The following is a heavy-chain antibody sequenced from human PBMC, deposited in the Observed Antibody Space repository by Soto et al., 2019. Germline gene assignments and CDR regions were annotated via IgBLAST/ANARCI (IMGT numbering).Heavy chain of an antibody. CDR1: GFTFSRYA. CDR2: INHDSGTI. J-gene: IGHJ4*02. D-gene: IGHD5-12*01. V-gene: IGHV3-48*01. CDR3: VRDRGYTGSDFAY. Sequence: EVQLVESGGGLVQPGGSLRLSCAASGFTFSRYAMNWVRQAPGKGLEWVSYINHDSGTIYYADSVKGRFTIYRDNANNLLSLQMNSLRAEDTAVYYCVRDRGYTGSDFAYWGQGTLVTVSS.